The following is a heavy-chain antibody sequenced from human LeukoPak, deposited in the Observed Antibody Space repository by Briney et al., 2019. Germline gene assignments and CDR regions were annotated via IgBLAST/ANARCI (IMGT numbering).Heavy chain of an antibody. Sequence: GALVKVSCKASGGTFSSYAISWVRQAPGQGLEWMGRIIPILGIANYAQKFQGRVTITADKSTSTAYMELSSLRSEDTAVYYCARDRIAAAGHNWFDPWGQGTLVTVSS. CDR1: GGTFSSYA. V-gene: IGHV1-69*04. CDR2: IIPILGIA. D-gene: IGHD6-13*01. CDR3: ARDRIAAAGHNWFDP. J-gene: IGHJ5*02.